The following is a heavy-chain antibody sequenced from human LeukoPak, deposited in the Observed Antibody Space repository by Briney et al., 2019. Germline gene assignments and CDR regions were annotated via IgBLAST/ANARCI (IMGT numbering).Heavy chain of an antibody. J-gene: IGHJ4*02. CDR2: ISYDGSNK. D-gene: IGHD4-17*01. CDR3: ARDSQDYGDSRFGY. CDR1: GFTFSSYA. V-gene: IGHV3-30*04. Sequence: GGSLRLSCAASGFTFSSYAMNWVRQAPGKGLEWVAVISYDGSNKYYADSVKGRFTISRDNSKNTLYLQMNSLRAEDTAVYYCARDSQDYGDSRFGYWGQGTLVTVSS.